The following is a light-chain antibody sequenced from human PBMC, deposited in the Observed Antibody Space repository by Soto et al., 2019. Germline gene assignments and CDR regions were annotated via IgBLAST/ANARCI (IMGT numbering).Light chain of an antibody. J-gene: IGLJ2*01. CDR2: EVS. V-gene: IGLV2-11*01. Sequence: QSALTQPRSVSGSPGQSVTISCTGTSSDVGGYKFVSWYQQHPGKAPKLMIYEVSKRPSGVPDRFSGSKSGNTASLTISGLQAEDEADYYCCAYAGSYTVLFGGGTKLTAL. CDR1: SSDVGGYKF. CDR3: CAYAGSYTVL.